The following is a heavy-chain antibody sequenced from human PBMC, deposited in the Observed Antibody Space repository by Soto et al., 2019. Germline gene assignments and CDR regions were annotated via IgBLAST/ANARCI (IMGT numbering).Heavy chain of an antibody. V-gene: IGHV3-23*01. Sequence: EVPLLESGGGLVQPGGSLTLSCAASGVNFSTNAMSWVAQAPGKGLEWVSAISGSGDYTYFAVSVKGRFTISRDNSKKTLYLQMNSLIADDTAVYYCRQTTSSSPDFSYAMDVWGQGTTVTVSS. D-gene: IGHD4-17*01. CDR3: RQTTSSSPDFSYAMDV. CDR2: ISGSGDYT. CDR1: GVNFSTNA. J-gene: IGHJ6*02.